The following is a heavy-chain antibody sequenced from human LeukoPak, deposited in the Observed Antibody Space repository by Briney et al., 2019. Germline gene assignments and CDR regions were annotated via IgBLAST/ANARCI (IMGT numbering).Heavy chain of an antibody. CDR3: ASELQGQYNWSLDL. D-gene: IGHD1-1*01. CDR2: IDRHGSST. J-gene: IGHJ2*01. Sequence: GGSLRLSCAASGFTFSSYWMHWVRQAPGKGLVWVSRIDRHGSSTKYADSVEGRFTISRDNAKNTLYMQMNSLRAEDTAVYYCASELQGQYNWSLDLWGRGTLVKVCS. CDR1: GFTFSSYW. V-gene: IGHV3-74*03.